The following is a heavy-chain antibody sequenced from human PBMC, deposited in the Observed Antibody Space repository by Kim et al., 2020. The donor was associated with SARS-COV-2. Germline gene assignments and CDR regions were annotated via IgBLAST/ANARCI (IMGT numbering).Heavy chain of an antibody. V-gene: IGHV3-23*01. J-gene: IGHJ4*02. Sequence: GGSLRLSCAASGFTFSSYAMSWVRQAPGKGLEWVSAISGSGGSTYYADSVKGRFTISRDNSKNTLYLQMNSLRAEDTAVYYCAKDLAYCGGDCYPGTFDYWGQGTLVTVSS. CDR2: ISGSGGST. CDR3: AKDLAYCGGDCYPGTFDY. D-gene: IGHD2-21*02. CDR1: GFTFSSYA.